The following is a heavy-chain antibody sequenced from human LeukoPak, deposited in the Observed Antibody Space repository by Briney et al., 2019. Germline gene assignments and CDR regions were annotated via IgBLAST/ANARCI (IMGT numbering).Heavy chain of an antibody. CDR1: GFTFSYYY. Sequence: PGGSLRLSCAASGFTFSYYYMSWLRQAPGKGLEWVGRIKSKTDGGTTDYAAPVKGRFTISRDDSKNTLYLQMNSLKTEDTAVYYCTTGSVLRRWELLSYYYYGMDVWGQGTTVTVSS. J-gene: IGHJ6*02. V-gene: IGHV3-15*01. CDR3: TTGSVLRRWELLSYYYYGMDV. D-gene: IGHD1-26*01. CDR2: IKSKTDGGTT.